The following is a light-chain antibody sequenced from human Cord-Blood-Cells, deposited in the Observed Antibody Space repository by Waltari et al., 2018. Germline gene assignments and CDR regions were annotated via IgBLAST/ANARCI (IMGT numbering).Light chain of an antibody. J-gene: IGLJ1*01. CDR1: SLRSYY. V-gene: IGLV3-19*01. CDR3: NSRDSSGNLYV. CDR2: GKN. Sequence: SSELTQDPAVSVALGQTVRITCQGDSLRSYYASWYQQKPGQAPVLVIYGKNNRPSGIPDRFSGSSSGNTASLTITGAQAEDEAAYYCNSRDSSGNLYVFGTGTKVTVL.